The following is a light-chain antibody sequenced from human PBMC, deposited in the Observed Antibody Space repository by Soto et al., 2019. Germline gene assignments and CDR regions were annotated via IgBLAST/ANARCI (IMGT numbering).Light chain of an antibody. CDR1: QSVSDS. CDR3: QNHDRAPST. CDR2: EFS. V-gene: IGKV1-5*01. Sequence: DIQMTQSPSTLSASVGDTVTITCRASQSVSDSLAWYQVKPGEAPKLLIFEFSNLETGVPSRVSGSGSGTEFSRTISSLQPEDVASDSCQNHDRAPSTFGQGTRLEIK. J-gene: IGKJ5*01.